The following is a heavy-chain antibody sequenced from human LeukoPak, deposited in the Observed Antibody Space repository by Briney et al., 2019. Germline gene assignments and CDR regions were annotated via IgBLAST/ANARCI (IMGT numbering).Heavy chain of an antibody. CDR3: ARVLPTDESREDAFDI. Sequence: GASVKVSCKASGYTFTSFYMHWVRQAPGQGLEWMGIINPSGGSTSYAQKFQGRVTMTRDTSTSTVYMELSSLRSEDTAVYYCARVLPTDESREDAFDIWGQGTMVTVSS. CDR1: GYTFTSFY. CDR2: INPSGGST. V-gene: IGHV1-46*01. J-gene: IGHJ3*02. D-gene: IGHD1-14*01.